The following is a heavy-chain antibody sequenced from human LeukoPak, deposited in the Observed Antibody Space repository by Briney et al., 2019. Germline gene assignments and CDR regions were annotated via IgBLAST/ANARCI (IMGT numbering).Heavy chain of an antibody. Sequence: ASVKVSCKVSGYTLTELSMHWVRQAPGKGLEWMGGFDPEDGETIYAQKFQGRVTMTEDTSTDTAYMELSSLRSEDTAVYYCAGWDSSGYRFDYWGQGTLSPSPQ. CDR3: AGWDSSGYRFDY. CDR2: FDPEDGET. V-gene: IGHV1-24*01. D-gene: IGHD3-22*01. CDR1: GYTLTELS. J-gene: IGHJ4*02.